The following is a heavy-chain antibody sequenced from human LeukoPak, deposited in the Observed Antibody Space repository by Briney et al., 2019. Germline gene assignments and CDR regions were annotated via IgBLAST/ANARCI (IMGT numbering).Heavy chain of an antibody. Sequence: GGSLRLSCAASGFTFSASPIHWVRQAPGKGLEWVGRIRNKANSYATAYAESVKGRFTISRDDSENTAYLQMNSLKTEDTAVYYCTRRVGDSYFYGMDVWGQGTLVTVSS. D-gene: IGHD5/OR15-5a*01. CDR1: GFTFSASP. CDR2: IRNKANSYAT. V-gene: IGHV3-73*01. J-gene: IGHJ6*02. CDR3: TRRVGDSYFYGMDV.